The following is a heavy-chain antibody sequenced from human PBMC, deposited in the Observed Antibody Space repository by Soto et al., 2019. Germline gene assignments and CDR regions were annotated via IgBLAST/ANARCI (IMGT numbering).Heavy chain of an antibody. J-gene: IGHJ5*02. CDR3: ARWGIEGWFDP. V-gene: IGHV4-39*01. D-gene: IGHD1-26*01. CDR2: IYYSGST. Sequence: QLQLQESGPGLVKPSETLSLTCTASGGSISSSSYYWGWIRQPPGKGLEWIGSIYYSGSTYYNPSLKSRVTISVDTSKNQFSLKLSSVTAADTAVYYCARWGIEGWFDPWGQGTLVTVSS. CDR1: GGSISSSSYY.